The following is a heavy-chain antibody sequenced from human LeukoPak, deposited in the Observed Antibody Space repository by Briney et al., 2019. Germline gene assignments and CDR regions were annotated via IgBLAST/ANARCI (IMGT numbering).Heavy chain of an antibody. CDR1: GFTFSTYS. J-gene: IGHJ4*02. CDR2: ISPNSVDK. Sequence: PGGSLRLSCAASGFTFSTYSMNWVRQTPGKGLEWVSSISPNSVDKYHADSVKGRFTISRDNAKNSLYLQMNSLRAEDTALYYCAREGQWQDFDYWGQGTLVTVSS. D-gene: IGHD6-19*01. V-gene: IGHV3-21*01. CDR3: AREGQWQDFDY.